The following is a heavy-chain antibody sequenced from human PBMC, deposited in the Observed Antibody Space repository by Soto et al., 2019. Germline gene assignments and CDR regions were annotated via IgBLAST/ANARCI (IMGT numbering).Heavy chain of an antibody. CDR3: ATNSDSHGLYFLH. V-gene: IGHV4-39*01. CDR1: GVSISDTHC. CDR2: MYFSGRT. J-gene: IGHJ4*02. Sequence: QVQLQESGPGPVRPSETLSLICSVSGVSISDTHCWGWIRQPPGKGLEWVGSMYFSGRTYYNPSLQSRVTISVDSSKNHFSLQLSSVTAADTAIYYYATNSDSHGLYFLHWGQGTLATVSS. D-gene: IGHD3-22*01.